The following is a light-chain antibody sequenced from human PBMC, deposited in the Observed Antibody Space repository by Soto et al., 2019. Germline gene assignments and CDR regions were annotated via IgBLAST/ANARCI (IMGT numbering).Light chain of an antibody. Sequence: LTHPASVSGSPGQAITISCTGTVGLVSWYQQHPGKVPKLIIYDDTKRPSGVSSRFSGSKSGNTASLTISGLQTEDEADYYCCLYVGGRTYLFGTGTTVT. CDR3: CLYVGGRTYL. CDR1: VGL. CDR2: DDT. V-gene: IGLV2-23*01. J-gene: IGLJ1*01.